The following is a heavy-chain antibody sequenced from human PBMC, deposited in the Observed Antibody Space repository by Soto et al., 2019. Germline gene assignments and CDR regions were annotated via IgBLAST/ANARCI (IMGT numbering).Heavy chain of an antibody. D-gene: IGHD6-19*01. CDR2: IWYDGSNK. Sequence: QVQLVESGGGVVQPVRSLRLSCAASGFSFSSYGMHWVRQALGKGQEWVAVIWYDGSNKYYADSVKGRFTISRDNSKKTLYLQMHSLRAEDTAVYYCARDKIAVAGFMDVWGQGTTVTVSS. J-gene: IGHJ6*02. CDR1: GFSFSSYG. V-gene: IGHV3-33*01. CDR3: ARDKIAVAGFMDV.